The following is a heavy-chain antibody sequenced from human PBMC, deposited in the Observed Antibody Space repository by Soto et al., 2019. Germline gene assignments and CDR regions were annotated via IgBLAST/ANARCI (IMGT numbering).Heavy chain of an antibody. CDR1: GFTFSSYW. CDR3: ASGTYWDSGYYFDY. J-gene: IGHJ4*02. V-gene: IGHV3-74*01. CDR2: INSDGSST. D-gene: IGHD1-7*01. Sequence: GSLRLSCAASGFTFSSYWMHWVRQAPGKGLVWVSRINSDGSSTSYADSVKGRFTISRDNAKNTLYLQMNSLRAEDTAVYYCASGTYWDSGYYFDYWGQGTLVTVSS.